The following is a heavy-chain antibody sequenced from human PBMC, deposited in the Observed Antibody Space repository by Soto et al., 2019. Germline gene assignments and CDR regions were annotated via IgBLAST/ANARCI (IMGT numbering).Heavy chain of an antibody. CDR1: GGSINGYY. Sequence: QVQLQESGPGLVKPSETLSLTCTVSGGSINGYYWTWLRQSPTNGLEWIGYFHFSGSTKYNPSLRSRVTVSVDMSKNQFSLKLSSVTAADTAVYYCARGPGGFGEFSLDYWGQGTLVTVSS. V-gene: IGHV4-59*12. CDR2: FHFSGST. J-gene: IGHJ4*02. CDR3: ARGPGGFGEFSLDY. D-gene: IGHD3-10*01.